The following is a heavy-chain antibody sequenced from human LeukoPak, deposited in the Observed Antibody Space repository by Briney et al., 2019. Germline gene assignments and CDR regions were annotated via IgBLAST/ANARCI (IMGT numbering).Heavy chain of an antibody. CDR1: GFTFSSYW. CDR2: IKQDGSEK. V-gene: IGHV3-7*01. Sequence: LAGGSLRLSCAASGFTFSSYWMSWVRQAPGKGLEWVANIKQDGSEKYYVDSVKGRFTISRDNAKNSLYLQMNSLRAEDTAVYYCAREMATIPDAFDIWGQGTMVTVSS. J-gene: IGHJ3*02. CDR3: AREMATIPDAFDI. D-gene: IGHD5-24*01.